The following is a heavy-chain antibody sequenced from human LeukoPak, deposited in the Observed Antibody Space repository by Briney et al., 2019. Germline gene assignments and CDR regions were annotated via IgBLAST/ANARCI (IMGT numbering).Heavy chain of an antibody. J-gene: IGHJ6*03. CDR3: GRSSDCALGYEYCMDV. V-gene: IGHV4-59*01. CDR1: GGSMRNYY. Sequence: PSETLSLTCTVSGGSMRNYYWSWIRQPPGKGLEWIGYIYYSGSTNYNPPLKSRVTISVDRSQNQFSPRLTSVTAADTAVFYCGRSSDCALGYEYCMDVSGTATTGTVS. D-gene: IGHD6-19*01. CDR2: IYYSGST.